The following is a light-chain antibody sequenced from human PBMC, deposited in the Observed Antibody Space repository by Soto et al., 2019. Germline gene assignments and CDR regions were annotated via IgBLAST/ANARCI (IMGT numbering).Light chain of an antibody. Sequence: QSALTQPASVSGSPGQSITISCTGSRSDVGGSKYVSWYQQHPGKAPKLMIFEVSYRPSGVSSRFSGSKSANTASLTISGLQAEDEADYFCSSYTTGSTLVVFGSGTKVTVL. CDR3: SSYTTGSTLVV. J-gene: IGLJ1*01. CDR1: RSDVGGSKY. CDR2: EVS. V-gene: IGLV2-14*01.